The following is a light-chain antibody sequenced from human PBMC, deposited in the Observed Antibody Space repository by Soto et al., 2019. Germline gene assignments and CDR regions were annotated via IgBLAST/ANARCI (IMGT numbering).Light chain of an antibody. CDR1: SSDIGGYNY. CDR3: SSYTSSSTVV. V-gene: IGLV2-14*03. Sequence: QSVLTQPASMSGSPGQSITISCTGTSSDIGGYNYVSWYQQHPGKAPKHMIYDVSNWPSGVSNRFSGSKSGNTASLTISGLQAEDEADYYCSSYTSSSTVVFGGGTKLTVL. J-gene: IGLJ2*01. CDR2: DVS.